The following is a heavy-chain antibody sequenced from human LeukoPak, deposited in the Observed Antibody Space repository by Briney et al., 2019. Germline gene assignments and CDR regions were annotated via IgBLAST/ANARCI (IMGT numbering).Heavy chain of an antibody. Sequence: GGSLRLSCAASGFTFDDYAMHWVRQAPGRGLEWVSGISWNSGSIGYADSVKGRFTISRDNAKNSLYLQMNSLRAEDTALYYCAKGRDKYQLLSKNWFDPWGQGTLVTVSS. CDR1: GFTFDDYA. D-gene: IGHD2-2*01. CDR2: ISWNSGSI. V-gene: IGHV3-9*01. CDR3: AKGRDKYQLLSKNWFDP. J-gene: IGHJ5*02.